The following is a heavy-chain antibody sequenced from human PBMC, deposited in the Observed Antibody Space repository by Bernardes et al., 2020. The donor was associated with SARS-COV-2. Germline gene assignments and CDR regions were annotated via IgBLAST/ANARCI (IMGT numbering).Heavy chain of an antibody. D-gene: IGHD3-9*01. Sequence: GVLRRSCSGSGFSRERHYVSWVGPAPGEGPEWGYPFFRSGGGTFYGDSVKGRFLISRDTSQNTVDLQMRGLRPEDTAVYYCHGVDSLTGFDFWGQGTPVTVSS. CDR1: GFSRERHY. CDR3: HGVDSLTGFDF. CDR2: FFRSGGGT. V-gene: IGHV3-53*01. J-gene: IGHJ4*02.